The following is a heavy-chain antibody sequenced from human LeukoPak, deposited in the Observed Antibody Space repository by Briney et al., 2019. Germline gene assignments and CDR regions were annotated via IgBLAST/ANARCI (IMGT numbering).Heavy chain of an antibody. CDR1: GGSFSGYY. Sequence: PSETLSLTCAVYGGSFSGYYWSWIRQPPGKGLEWIGGINHSGSTNYNPSLKSRVTISVDTSKNQFSLKLSSVTAADTAVYYCARGPRRGYCSSTSCSYYYYYGMDVWGQGTTVTVSS. CDR3: ARGPRRGYCSSTSCSYYYYYGMDV. J-gene: IGHJ6*02. V-gene: IGHV4-34*01. D-gene: IGHD2-2*03. CDR2: INHSGST.